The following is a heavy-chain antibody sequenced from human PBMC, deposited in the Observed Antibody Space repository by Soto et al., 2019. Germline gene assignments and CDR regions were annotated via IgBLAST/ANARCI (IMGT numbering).Heavy chain of an antibody. Sequence: ESLKISCKGSGYSFTSYWISWVRQMPGKGLEWMGRIDPSDSYTNYSPSFQGHVTISADKSISTAYLQWSSLKASDTAMYYCARHISDTITYYYGMDVWGQGTTVTVYS. CDR3: ARHISDTITYYYGMDV. CDR1: GYSFTSYW. CDR2: IDPSDSYT. J-gene: IGHJ6*02. V-gene: IGHV5-10-1*01. D-gene: IGHD5-12*01.